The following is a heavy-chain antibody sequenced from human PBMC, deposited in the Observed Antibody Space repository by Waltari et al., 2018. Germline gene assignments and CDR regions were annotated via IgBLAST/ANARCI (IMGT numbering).Heavy chain of an antibody. CDR1: GFTFSSYS. CDR2: ISSSSSYI. J-gene: IGHJ5*02. D-gene: IGHD6-13*01. CDR3: ARDLIAAAGRVGFDP. Sequence: EVQLVESGGGLVKPGGSLRLSCAASGFTFSSYSMNWVRQAPGKGLEWVSSISSSSSYIYYADSVKGRFTISRDNAKNSLYLQMNSLRAEDTAVYYCARDLIAAAGRVGFDPWGQGTLVTVSS. V-gene: IGHV3-21*01.